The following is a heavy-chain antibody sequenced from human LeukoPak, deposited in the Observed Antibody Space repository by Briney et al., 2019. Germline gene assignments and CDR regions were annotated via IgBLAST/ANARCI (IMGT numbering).Heavy chain of an antibody. CDR3: ARVYLLNTVYSSGSGWFDP. CDR1: GYTFTSYG. V-gene: IGHV1-18*01. CDR2: ISAYNGNT. Sequence: ASVKVSCKASGYTFTSYGISWVQQAPGQGLEWMGWISAYNGNTNYAQKLQGRVTMTTDTSTSTAYMELRSLRSDDTAVYYCARVYLLNTVYSSGSGWFDPWGQGTLVTVSS. J-gene: IGHJ5*02. D-gene: IGHD6-19*01.